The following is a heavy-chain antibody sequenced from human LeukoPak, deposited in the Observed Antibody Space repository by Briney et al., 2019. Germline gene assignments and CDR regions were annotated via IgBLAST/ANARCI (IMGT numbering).Heavy chain of an antibody. J-gene: IGHJ3*02. CDR2: ISSRSGTI. CDR3: AHGGFLSDAFDM. CDR1: GFTFSDYS. Sequence: GGSLRLSCAASGFTFSDYSMNWVRQAPGKGLEWVSYISSRSGTIYYADSVRGRFTISRDNAKNSLYLQMDSLRAEDTAVYYCAHGGFLSDAFDMWGQGTLVTVSS. D-gene: IGHD3-16*01. V-gene: IGHV3-48*04.